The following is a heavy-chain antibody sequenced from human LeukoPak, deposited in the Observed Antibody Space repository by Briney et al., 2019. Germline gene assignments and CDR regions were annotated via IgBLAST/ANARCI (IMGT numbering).Heavy chain of an antibody. CDR2: ISNDGLHE. V-gene: IGHV3-30*18. CDR3: AKDGGNIVVVPAASDYYYYMDV. J-gene: IGHJ6*03. Sequence: GSLRLSCVASGFSFSSYGMHWVRQAPGKGLEWVGVISNDGLHEYYTDSLKGRFTVSRDNLKNTLYLQMNSLRPEDTAVYYCAKDGGNIVVVPAASDYYYYMDVWGKGTTVTVSS. CDR1: GFSFSSYG. D-gene: IGHD2-2*01.